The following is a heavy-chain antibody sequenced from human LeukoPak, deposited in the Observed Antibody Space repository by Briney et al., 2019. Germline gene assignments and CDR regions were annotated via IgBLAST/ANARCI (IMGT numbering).Heavy chain of an antibody. CDR2: IYTSGST. CDR3: ARQSLPAGRLFDY. V-gene: IGHV4-4*07. J-gene: IGHJ4*02. Sequence: SETLSLTCTVSGGSISNYYWSWIRQPAGKGLEWIGRIYTSGSTNYNPSLKSRITMSVDTSKPQFSLKLNSVPAADPALYYCARQSLPAGRLFDYWGKGNLVTVSS. D-gene: IGHD6-6*01. CDR1: GGSISNYY.